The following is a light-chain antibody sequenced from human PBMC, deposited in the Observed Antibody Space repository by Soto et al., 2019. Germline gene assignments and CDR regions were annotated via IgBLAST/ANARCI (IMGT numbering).Light chain of an antibody. J-gene: IGLJ7*01. CDR2: NSN. CDR3: AAWDDSLNGLVV. V-gene: IGLV1-44*01. CDR1: SSNIGSNT. Sequence: QSVLTQPPSASGTPGQRVTISCSGSSSNIGSNTVNWYQQLPGTAPKLLIYNSNQRPSGVPERFSGSKSGTSASLAISGLQSEDEADYFCAAWDDSLNGLVVFGGGTQLTVL.